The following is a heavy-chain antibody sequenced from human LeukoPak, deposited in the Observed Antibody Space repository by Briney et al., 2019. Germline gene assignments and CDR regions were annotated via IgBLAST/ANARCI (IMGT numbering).Heavy chain of an antibody. Sequence: ASVKVSCKASGYTFTSYDINWVRQATGQGLEWMGWMNPNSGNTGYAQKFQGRVTMTRNTSISTAYMELSSLRSEDTAVYYCARRGYCSSTGCRYGNWFDPWGQGTLVTVSS. CDR3: ARRGYCSSTGCRYGNWFDP. CDR1: GYTFTSYD. V-gene: IGHV1-8*01. D-gene: IGHD2-2*01. CDR2: MNPNSGNT. J-gene: IGHJ5*02.